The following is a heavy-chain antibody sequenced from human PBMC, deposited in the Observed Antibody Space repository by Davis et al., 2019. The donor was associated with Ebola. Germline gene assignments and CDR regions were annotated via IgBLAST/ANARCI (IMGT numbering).Heavy chain of an antibody. J-gene: IGHJ4*02. D-gene: IGHD6-6*01. CDR3: AKDYTTSSYYLDY. CDR1: GFTFSSYY. Sequence: GESLKISCAASGFTFSSYYMHWVRQAPGKGLEWVAIIRYDGNNKNYADSLKGRFTISRDNSKNTLYLQMNSLRAEDTAVYYCAKDYTTSSYYLDYWGQGVLVTVSS. CDR2: IRYDGNNK. V-gene: IGHV3-30*02.